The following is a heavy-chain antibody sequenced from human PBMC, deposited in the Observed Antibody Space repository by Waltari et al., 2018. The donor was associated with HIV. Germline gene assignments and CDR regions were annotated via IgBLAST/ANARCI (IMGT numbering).Heavy chain of an antibody. J-gene: IGHJ5*02. Sequence: QMQLVQSGPDLRKPGTSVRVSCRASGFTFISSAVQWVRQARAQRLEWMGWIVVGSGHTNYAQKFQGRLNITRDMSTKTVYMELSSLRSDDTAEYYCASNPYCSGGSCFHNWFEPWGQGSLVTVSS. V-gene: IGHV1-58*01. CDR3: ASNPYCSGGSCFHNWFEP. CDR1: GFTFISSA. D-gene: IGHD2-8*02. CDR2: IVVGSGHT.